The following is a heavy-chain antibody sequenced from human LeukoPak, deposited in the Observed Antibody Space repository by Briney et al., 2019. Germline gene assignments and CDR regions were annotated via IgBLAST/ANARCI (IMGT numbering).Heavy chain of an antibody. CDR2: IYPGDSDT. Sequence: GESLKISCNGSGYRFTSYWIGWVRQMPGKGLEWMGIIYPGDSDTRYSPSLQGQVTISADKSISTAYLQWSSLKASDTAMYYCAVASYSSSWTTFDYWGQGTLVTVSS. V-gene: IGHV5-51*01. J-gene: IGHJ4*02. CDR1: GYRFTSYW. D-gene: IGHD6-13*01. CDR3: AVASYSSSWTTFDY.